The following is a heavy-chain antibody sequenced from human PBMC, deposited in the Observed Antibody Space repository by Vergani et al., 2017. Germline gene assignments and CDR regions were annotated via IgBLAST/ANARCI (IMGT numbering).Heavy chain of an antibody. D-gene: IGHD1/OR15-1a*01. J-gene: IGHJ6*02. CDR3: ARGNSAYPSSGMDV. V-gene: IGHV4-61*02. CDR1: GGSISSRTSY. Sequence: QVQLQESGPGLVKPSQTLSLTCTVSGGSISSRTSYWSWIRQPAGKGLEWIGRVYTSGSTNYNPSLKSRVTMSVDTSKIQFSLKLSSVTATDTAVYYCARGNSAYPSSGMDVWGQGTTVIVSS. CDR2: VYTSGST.